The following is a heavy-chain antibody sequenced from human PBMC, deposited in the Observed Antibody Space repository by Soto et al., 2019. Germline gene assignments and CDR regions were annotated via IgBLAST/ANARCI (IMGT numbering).Heavy chain of an antibody. Sequence: SETLSLTCTVSGGSISSSSYYWVWIRQPPGKGLEWVGNVYYSGSTNYNPSLESRVTISVDTSKNQFSLKLSSVTAADTAVYYCARQTDSYYTFDAFDIWGQGTMVTVSS. CDR3: ARQTDSYYTFDAFDI. CDR1: GGSISSSSYY. D-gene: IGHD3-22*01. V-gene: IGHV4-39*01. CDR2: VYYSGST. J-gene: IGHJ3*02.